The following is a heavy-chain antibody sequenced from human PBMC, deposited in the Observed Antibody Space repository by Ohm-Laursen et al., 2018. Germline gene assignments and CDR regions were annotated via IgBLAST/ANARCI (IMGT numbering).Heavy chain of an antibody. J-gene: IGHJ4*02. CDR3: VRSPRYYDSSGYDY. CDR2: IIPIFGTA. V-gene: IGHV1-69*01. D-gene: IGHD3-22*01. Sequence: SSVKVSCKASGGTFSSYAISWVRQAPGQGLEWMGGIIPIFGTANYAQKFQGRVTITADESTSTAYMELSSLRSEDTAVYYCVRSPRYYDSSGYDYWGQGTLVTVSS. CDR1: GGTFSSYA.